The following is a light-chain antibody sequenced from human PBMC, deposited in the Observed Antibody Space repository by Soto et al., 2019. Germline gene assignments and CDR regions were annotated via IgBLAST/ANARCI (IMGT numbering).Light chain of an antibody. J-gene: IGKJ2*01. CDR3: QQYNNWPLMYT. CDR1: QSVSSN. CDR2: GAS. V-gene: IGKV3-15*01. Sequence: EIVMTQSPATLSVSPGERATLSCRASQSVSSNLAWYQQQPGQAPRLLIYGASTRATGIPARFSGSGSGTEFTLTISSLQSEDFAVYDCQQYNNWPLMYTFGQGTKLEIK.